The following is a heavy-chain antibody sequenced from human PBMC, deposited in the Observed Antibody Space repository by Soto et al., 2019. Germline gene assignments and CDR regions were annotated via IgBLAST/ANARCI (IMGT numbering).Heavy chain of an antibody. CDR1: GGSVSSGSYY. J-gene: IGHJ4*02. CDR2: IYYSGST. D-gene: IGHD3-22*01. CDR3: ARESFDSSGYGLSY. V-gene: IGHV4-61*01. Sequence: QVQLQESGPGLVKPSETLSLTCTVSGGSVSSGSYYWSWIRQPPGKGLEWIGYIYYSGSTNYNPSLKSRVTISVDTSKHQFSLKLSSVTAADTAVYYCARESFDSSGYGLSYWGQGTLVTVSS.